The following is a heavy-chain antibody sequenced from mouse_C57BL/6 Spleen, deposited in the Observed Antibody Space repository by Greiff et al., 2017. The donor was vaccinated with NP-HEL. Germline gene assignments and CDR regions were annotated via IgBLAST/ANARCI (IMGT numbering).Heavy chain of an antibody. J-gene: IGHJ4*01. Sequence: VQLQQSGAELVRPGTSVKVSCKASGYAFTNYLIEWVKQRPGQGLEWIGVINPGSGGTNYNEKFKGKATLTADKSSSTAYMQRSSLTSEDSAVYFCARSYDYYAMDYWGQGTSVTVSS. D-gene: IGHD6-5*01. CDR3: ARSYDYYAMDY. CDR2: INPGSGGT. V-gene: IGHV1-54*01. CDR1: GYAFTNYL.